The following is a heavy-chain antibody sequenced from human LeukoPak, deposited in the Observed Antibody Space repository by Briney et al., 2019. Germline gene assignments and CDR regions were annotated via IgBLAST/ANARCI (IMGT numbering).Heavy chain of an antibody. V-gene: IGHV3-33*01. D-gene: IGHD6-25*01. J-gene: IGHJ6*02. CDR1: GFTFSTHG. CDR3: ARDAAFYYYGMDV. CDR2: IWYDGTNE. Sequence: GGSLRLSCAASGFTFSTHGMHWVRQAPGKGLEWVAVIWYDGTNEYYADSVKGRFTISRDNSKNTLYLQMNSLRAEATAVYHCARDAAFYYYGMDVWGQGTTVTVSS.